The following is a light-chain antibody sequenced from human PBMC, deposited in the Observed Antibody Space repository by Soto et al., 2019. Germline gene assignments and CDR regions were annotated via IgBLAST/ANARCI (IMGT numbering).Light chain of an antibody. J-gene: IGKJ1*01. CDR3: QQYYSTLTWT. CDR2: WAS. V-gene: IGKV4-1*01. Sequence: DIVMTQSPDSLAVSLGERATINCKSSQSVLYSSDNKNYLAWYQQKPGQPPKLLIYWASTRESGVPDRFSGSGSGTDFNLTISSLQAEDVAVYYCQQYYSTLTWTFGQGTKVEIK. CDR1: QSVLYSSDNKNY.